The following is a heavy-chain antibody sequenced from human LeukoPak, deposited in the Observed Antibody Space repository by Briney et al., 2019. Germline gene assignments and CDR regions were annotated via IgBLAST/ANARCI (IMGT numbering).Heavy chain of an antibody. CDR3: ARLSAYYYGSFFYYYMDV. D-gene: IGHD3-10*01. J-gene: IGHJ6*03. CDR2: ISSSGRTM. CDR1: GFIFSSYE. Sequence: GGSLRLSCAASGFIFSSYEMSWVRQAPGKGLEWVSYISSSGRTMYYADSVKGRFTVSRDNAKNSLYLQMNSLRAEDTAIYYCARLSAYYYGSFFYYYMDVWGKGTTVTVSS. V-gene: IGHV3-48*03.